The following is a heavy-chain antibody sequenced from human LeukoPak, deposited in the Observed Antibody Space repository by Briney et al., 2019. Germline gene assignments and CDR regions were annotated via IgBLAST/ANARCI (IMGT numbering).Heavy chain of an antibody. CDR2: IIPIFGTA. D-gene: IGHD3-9*01. Sequence: SVKVSCKASGGTFSSYAISWVRQAPGQGLEWMGGIIPIFGTANYAQKFQGRVTITTDESTSTAYMELRSLRSDDTAVYYCARAPNFDWLLYDYWGQGTLVTVSS. V-gene: IGHV1-69*05. CDR1: GGTFSSYA. J-gene: IGHJ4*02. CDR3: ARAPNFDWLLYDY.